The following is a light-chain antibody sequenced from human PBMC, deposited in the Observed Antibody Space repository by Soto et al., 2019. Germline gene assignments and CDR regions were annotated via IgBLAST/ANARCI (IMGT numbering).Light chain of an antibody. CDR3: ISYTGSSTSYV. CDR2: EVS. J-gene: IGLJ1*01. Sequence: QSALTQPASVSGSPGQSITISCNGTSSDVGSYDHVAWYQQFPGKTPKLMIYEVSNRPSGVSSRFSGSKSGNTASLTISGLQAEDEADYYCISYTGSSTSYVFGSGTKVTVL. V-gene: IGLV2-14*01. CDR1: SSDVGSYDH.